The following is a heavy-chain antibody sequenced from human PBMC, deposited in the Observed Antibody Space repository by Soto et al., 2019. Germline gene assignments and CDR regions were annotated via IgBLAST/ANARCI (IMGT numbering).Heavy chain of an antibody. V-gene: IGHV3-23*01. D-gene: IGHD1-7*01. CDR3: AQTPARNYVHPHYFHY. CDR2: ISGRGDST. J-gene: IGHJ4*02. CDR1: GFTFPNYA. Sequence: GGSLRLSCAAFGFTFPNYAMSWVRQAPGKGLEWVSGISGRGDSTFYADSVKGRFTISRDDSKNTLYLQMNSLRADDTAVYYCAQTPARNYVHPHYFHYWGQGALVTVSS.